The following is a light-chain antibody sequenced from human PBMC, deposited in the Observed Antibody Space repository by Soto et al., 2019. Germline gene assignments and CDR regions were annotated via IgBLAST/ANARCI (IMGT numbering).Light chain of an antibody. CDR2: SLN. V-gene: IGLV1-44*01. Sequence: QSALTQPPSASGTPGQRVTISCSGSRSNIGRNTVNWYQQLPGAAPKLLIYSLNQRPSGVPDRFSGSKSGTSASLAISGLQSEDEADYYCAAWDDSLNGWVFGGGTKLTVL. J-gene: IGLJ3*02. CDR3: AAWDDSLNGWV. CDR1: RSNIGRNT.